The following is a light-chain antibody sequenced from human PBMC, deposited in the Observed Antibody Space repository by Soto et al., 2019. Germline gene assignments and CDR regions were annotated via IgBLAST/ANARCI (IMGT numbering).Light chain of an antibody. Sequence: EIVLTQSPGTLSLSPGERATLSCRASQSVSSSYLVWYQQKPGQAPSLLIYGASSRATGIPDRFSGSGSGTDFTLTISSLEPEYSEVYYCQQYGRSPWTFGQGTKVEIK. J-gene: IGKJ1*01. V-gene: IGKV3-20*01. CDR3: QQYGRSPWT. CDR1: QSVSSSY. CDR2: GAS.